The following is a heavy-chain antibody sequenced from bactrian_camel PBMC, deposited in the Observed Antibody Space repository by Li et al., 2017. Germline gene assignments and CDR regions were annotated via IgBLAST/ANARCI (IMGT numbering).Heavy chain of an antibody. CDR2: ILTAGEYT. J-gene: IGHJ4*01. D-gene: IGHD6*01. V-gene: IGHV3S1*01. CDR3: AKHAMTYGGSWVTY. Sequence: QVQLVESGGGSVQAGGSLRLSCKASGYVYSSDCMAWFRQTPGKEREGVAAILTAGEYTYYADSVKGRFTISRDNAKNTLYLQLNSLKTEDTAMYYCAKHAMTYGGSWVTYWGQGTQVTVS. CDR1: GYVYSSDC.